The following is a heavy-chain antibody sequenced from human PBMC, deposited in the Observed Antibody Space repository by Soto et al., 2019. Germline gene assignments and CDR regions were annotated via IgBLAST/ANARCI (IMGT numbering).Heavy chain of an antibody. V-gene: IGHV4-30-2*01. CDR3: ASGSKNAVTFDI. CDR1: GGSVSGAGYS. D-gene: IGHD3-10*01. CDR2: IYHSGTT. Sequence: PSETLSLTCAVSGGSVSGAGYSWSWIRQPPGGGLDWIGYIYHSGTTYCNPSLKTRLTMSLDRSNNKFSLTLNSVTAADTALYFCASGSKNAVTFDIWGQGTMVTVSS. J-gene: IGHJ3*02.